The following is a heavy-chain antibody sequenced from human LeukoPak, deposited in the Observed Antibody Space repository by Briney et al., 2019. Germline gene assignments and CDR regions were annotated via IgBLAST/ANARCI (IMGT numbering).Heavy chain of an antibody. V-gene: IGHV1-69*04. CDR2: IIPIRGIA. CDR1: GYTFTSYG. CDR3: ARGEGGSFDI. Sequence: SVKVSCTASGYTFTSYGMSWVRQAPGQGLEWMGRIIPIRGIANYAQKFQGRVTITADKDTSTAYMELSSLRSEDTAVYYCARGEGGSFDIWGQGTMVTVSS. J-gene: IGHJ3*02.